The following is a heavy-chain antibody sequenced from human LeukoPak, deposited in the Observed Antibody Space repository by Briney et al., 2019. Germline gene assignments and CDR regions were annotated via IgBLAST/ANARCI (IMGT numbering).Heavy chain of an antibody. CDR1: GGTFSSYA. V-gene: IGHV1-69*06. CDR2: IIPIFGTA. Sequence: SVKVSCKASGGTFSSYAISWVRQAPGQGLEWMGGIIPIFGTANYAQKFQGRVTITADKSTSTAYMDLSSLRYEDTAVYYCARALHIVVVTANLDDAFDIWGQGTMVTVSS. J-gene: IGHJ3*02. D-gene: IGHD2-21*02. CDR3: ARALHIVVVTANLDDAFDI.